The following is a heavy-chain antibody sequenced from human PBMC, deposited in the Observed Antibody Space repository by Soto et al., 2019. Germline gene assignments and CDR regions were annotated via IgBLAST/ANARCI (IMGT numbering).Heavy chain of an antibody. Sequence: GGSLRLSCEASGFTFSSDSMSWVRQTPGKGLEWVSSISGDGARTSYADSVRGRFTISRDNSKNTLSLQMNSLRAEDAAVYYCAKVGGWGSSFGPWGQGTLVTVSS. V-gene: IGHV3-23*01. CDR3: AKVGGWGSSFGP. CDR2: ISGDGART. J-gene: IGHJ5*02. D-gene: IGHD3-10*01. CDR1: GFTFSSDS.